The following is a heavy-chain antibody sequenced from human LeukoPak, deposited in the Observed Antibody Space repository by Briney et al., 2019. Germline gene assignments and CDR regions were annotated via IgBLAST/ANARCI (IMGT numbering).Heavy chain of an antibody. CDR1: GYTFTSYG. D-gene: IGHD3-22*01. J-gene: IGHJ4*02. V-gene: IGHV1-18*01. CDR2: ISAYSGNT. CDR3: AREGYYDSSGYSNTPPFDY. Sequence: ASVKVTCKASGYTFTSYGISWVRQAPGQGLEWMGWISAYSGNTNYAQKLQGRVTMTTDTSTSTAYMELRSLRSDDTAVYYCAREGYYDSSGYSNTPPFDYWGQGTLVTVSS.